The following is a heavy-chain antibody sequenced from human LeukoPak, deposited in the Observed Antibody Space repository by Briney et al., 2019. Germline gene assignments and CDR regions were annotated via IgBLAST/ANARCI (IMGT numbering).Heavy chain of an antibody. D-gene: IGHD2-2*01. V-gene: IGHV4-59*01. J-gene: IGHJ4*02. CDR2: VSHSGST. CDR1: GGSLSNYY. CDR3: ARVLRGYCSSTSCCYFDY. Sequence: PSETLSLTCTVSGGSLSNYYWSWIRQPPGKTLEWIGYVSHSGSTNYNPSLKSRVTISVDTSKNQFSLKLTSVTAADTAVYYCARVLRGYCSSTSCCYFDYWGQGTLVTVSS.